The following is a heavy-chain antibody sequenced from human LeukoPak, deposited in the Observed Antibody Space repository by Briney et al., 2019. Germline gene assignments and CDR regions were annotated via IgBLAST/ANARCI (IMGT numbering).Heavy chain of an antibody. J-gene: IGHJ4*02. Sequence: SETLSLTCLVSGDSLSSGYYWGWVRQPPGKGLEWIGSVYHTGSTYYNPSVKTRITLFVDTLTNQFSLKLRSVTAADTAMYYCVGPLGKYSPFYFDHWGQGKLVTVSS. CDR3: VGPLGKYSPFYFDH. CDR2: VYHTGST. D-gene: IGHD2/OR15-2a*01. CDR1: GDSLSSGYY. V-gene: IGHV4-38-2*01.